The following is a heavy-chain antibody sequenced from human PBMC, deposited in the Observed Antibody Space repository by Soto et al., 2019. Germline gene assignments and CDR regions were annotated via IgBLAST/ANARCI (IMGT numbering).Heavy chain of an antibody. Sequence: QVTCKDSGGTFSSYAISWVRQAPGQGLEWMGGIIPIFGTANYAQKFQGRVTITADESTSTAYMELNSLRSEDTAVYYCARVTEYNWFDPWGQGTLVTVSS. CDR2: IIPIFGTA. J-gene: IGHJ5*02. D-gene: IGHD1-20*01. CDR1: GGTFSSYA. CDR3: ARVTEYNWFDP. V-gene: IGHV1-69*01.